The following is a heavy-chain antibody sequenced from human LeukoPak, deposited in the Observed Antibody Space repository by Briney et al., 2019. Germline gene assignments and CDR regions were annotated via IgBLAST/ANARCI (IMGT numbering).Heavy chain of an antibody. CDR2: IYSGGST. D-gene: IGHD2-2*01. V-gene: IGHV3-66*02. J-gene: IGHJ3*02. CDR3: ARDATVLGYCSSTSCSQIDAFDI. Sequence: GGSLRLSCAASGFTVSSNYMSWVRQAPGKGLEWVSVIYSGGSTYYADSVKGRFTISRDNSKNTLFLQMNSLRAEDTAVYYCARDATVLGYCSSTSCSQIDAFDIWGQGTMVTVTS. CDR1: GFTVSSNY.